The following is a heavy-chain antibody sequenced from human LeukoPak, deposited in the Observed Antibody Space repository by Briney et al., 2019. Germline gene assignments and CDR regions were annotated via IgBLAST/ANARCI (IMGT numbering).Heavy chain of an antibody. CDR3: AKTLTAITQSYYYDSSGYDY. J-gene: IGHJ4*02. V-gene: IGHV3-21*04. CDR2: ISSSSSYI. D-gene: IGHD3-22*01. CDR1: GFTFGSYS. Sequence: GGSLRLSCAASGFTFGSYSMNWVRQAPGKGLEWVSSISSSSSYIYYADSVKGRFTISRDNSKNTLYLQMNSLRAEDTAVYYCAKTLTAITQSYYYDSSGYDYWGQGTLVTVSS.